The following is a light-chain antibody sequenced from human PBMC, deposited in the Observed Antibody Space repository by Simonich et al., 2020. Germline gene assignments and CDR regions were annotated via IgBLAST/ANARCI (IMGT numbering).Light chain of an antibody. CDR3: QVWDSSSDHPV. Sequence: SYVLTQPPSVSVAPGKTARLTCGGKNIGGKRVHWYQQKPGQAPVLVVYYVSDRPSGIPERFSVSNSGNTATLTISSVEAGDEADYYCQVWDSSSDHPVFGGGTKLTVL. V-gene: IGLV3-21*04. CDR1: NIGGKR. J-gene: IGLJ3*02. CDR2: YVS.